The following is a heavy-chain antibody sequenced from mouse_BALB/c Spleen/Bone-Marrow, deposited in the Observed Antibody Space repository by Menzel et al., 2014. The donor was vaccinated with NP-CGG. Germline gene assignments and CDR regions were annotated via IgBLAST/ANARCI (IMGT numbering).Heavy chain of an antibody. V-gene: IGHV1-14*01. D-gene: IGHD2-4*01. CDR1: GYTFTSYV. J-gene: IGHJ4*01. CDR3: TRGVYYDYDERAMDY. CDR2: INPYNDGT. Sequence: VQLQQSGPELVKPGASVKMSCKASGYTFTSYVMHWVKQKPGQGLEWIGYINPYNDGTKYNEKFKGKATLTSDKSSSTAYMELSSLTSEDSAVYYCTRGVYYDYDERAMDYWGQGSSVTDSS.